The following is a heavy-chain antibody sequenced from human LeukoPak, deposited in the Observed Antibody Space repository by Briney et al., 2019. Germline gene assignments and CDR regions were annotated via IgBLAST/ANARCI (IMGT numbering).Heavy chain of an antibody. V-gene: IGHV3-30*18. Sequence: PGRSLRLSCAASGFTFSSYVMHWVRQAPGKGLEWVAIISYDGSNKYYADSVKGRFTISRYNSKNTLYLQMNSLRAEDTAVYYCAKDNADYWGQGTLVTVSS. CDR2: ISYDGSNK. J-gene: IGHJ4*02. CDR1: GFTFSSYV. CDR3: AKDNADY. D-gene: IGHD2-8*01.